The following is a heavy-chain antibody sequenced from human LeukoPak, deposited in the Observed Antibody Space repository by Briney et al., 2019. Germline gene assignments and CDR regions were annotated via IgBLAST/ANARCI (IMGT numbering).Heavy chain of an antibody. CDR3: ATEYCSGGSCSRRWFDP. CDR2: ISSSSSYI. V-gene: IGHV3-21*01. Sequence: GGSLRLSCAASGFTFSSYSMNWVRQAPGKGLEWVSSISSSSSYIYYADSVKGRFTISRDNAKNSLYLQMNSLRAEDTAAYYCATEYCSGGSCSRRWFDPWGQGTLVTVSS. J-gene: IGHJ5*02. D-gene: IGHD2-15*01. CDR1: GFTFSSYS.